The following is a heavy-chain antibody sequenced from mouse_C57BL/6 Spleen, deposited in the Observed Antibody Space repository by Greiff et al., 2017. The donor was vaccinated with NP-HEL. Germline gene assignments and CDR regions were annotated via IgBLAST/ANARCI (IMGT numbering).Heavy chain of an antibody. Sequence: QVQLKESGAELMKPGASVKLSCKATGYTFTGYWIEWVKQRPGHGLEWIGEILPGSGSTNYNEKFKGKATFTADTSSNTASMQLSSLTTEDSAIYYWARNSGSSCYYAMDYWGQGTSVTVSS. CDR2: ILPGSGST. D-gene: IGHD1-1*01. V-gene: IGHV1-9*01. J-gene: IGHJ4*01. CDR3: ARNSGSSCYYAMDY. CDR1: GYTFTGYW.